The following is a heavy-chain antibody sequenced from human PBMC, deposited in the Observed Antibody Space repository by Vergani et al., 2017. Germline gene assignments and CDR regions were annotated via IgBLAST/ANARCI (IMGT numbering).Heavy chain of an antibody. CDR3: ASFSALDFWSGELGSDDYYGMDV. Sequence: EVQLVESGGGLVKPGGSLRLSCAASGFTFSSYSMNWVRQAPGKGLEWVSSISSSSSYIYYAESVKGRFTISRDNAKNTLYLQMNSLRAEDTAVYYCASFSALDFWSGELGSDDYYGMDVWGQGTTVTVSS. V-gene: IGHV3-21*01. CDR1: GFTFSSYS. J-gene: IGHJ6*02. D-gene: IGHD3-3*01. CDR2: ISSSSSYI.